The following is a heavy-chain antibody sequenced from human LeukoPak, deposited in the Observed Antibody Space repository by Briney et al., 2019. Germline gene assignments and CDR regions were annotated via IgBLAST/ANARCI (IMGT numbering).Heavy chain of an antibody. D-gene: IGHD6-13*01. CDR3: ASSGSSRAGFFNY. V-gene: IGHV3-23*01. CDR1: GFTFGDYA. CDR2: ISGSGGST. Sequence: GSLRLSCTASGFTFGDYAMTWVRQAPGKGLEWVSAISGSGGSTYYADSVKGRFTISRDNSKNTLYLQMNSLRAEDTAVYHCASSGSSRAGFFNYWGQGTLVTVSS. J-gene: IGHJ4*02.